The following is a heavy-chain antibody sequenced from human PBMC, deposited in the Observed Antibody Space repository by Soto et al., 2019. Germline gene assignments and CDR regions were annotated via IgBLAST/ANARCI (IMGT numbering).Heavy chain of an antibody. J-gene: IGHJ5*02. V-gene: IGHV4-59*01. Sequence: SETLSLTCTVSGGNISSYYWSWIRQPPGKGLEWIGYIYYSGSTNYNPSLKSRVTISVDTSKNQFSLKLSSVTAADTAAYYCARNLSPYSSSWYEDWFDPWGQGTLVTVSS. CDR3: ARNLSPYSSSWYEDWFDP. CDR2: IYYSGST. CDR1: GGNISSYY. D-gene: IGHD6-13*01.